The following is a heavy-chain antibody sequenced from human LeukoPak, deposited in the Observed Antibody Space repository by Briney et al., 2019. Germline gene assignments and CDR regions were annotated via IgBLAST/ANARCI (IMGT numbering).Heavy chain of an antibody. J-gene: IGHJ6*03. CDR3: AKDLPYYYYMDV. CDR1: GFTFSSYG. CDR2: ISYDGSNK. V-gene: IGHV3-30*18. Sequence: GRSLRLSSAASGFTFSSYGMHWVRQAPGKGLEWVAVISYDGSNKYYADSVKGRFTISRDNSKNTLYLQMNSLRVEDTAVYYCAKDLPYYYYMDVWGKGTTVTVSS.